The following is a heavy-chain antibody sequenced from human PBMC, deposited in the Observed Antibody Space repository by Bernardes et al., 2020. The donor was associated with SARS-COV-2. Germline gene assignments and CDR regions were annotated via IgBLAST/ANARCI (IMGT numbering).Heavy chain of an antibody. CDR3: ARYYSGSYRDAFDI. V-gene: IGHV1-18*04. J-gene: IGHJ3*02. CDR1: GYTFTSYG. Sequence: ASVKVSCKASGYTFTSYGISWVRQAPGQGLEWMGGISAYNGNTNYAQKLQGRVTMTTDTSTSTAYMELRSLRSDDTAVYYCARYYSGSYRDAFDIWGQGTMVTVSS. CDR2: ISAYNGNT. D-gene: IGHD1-26*01.